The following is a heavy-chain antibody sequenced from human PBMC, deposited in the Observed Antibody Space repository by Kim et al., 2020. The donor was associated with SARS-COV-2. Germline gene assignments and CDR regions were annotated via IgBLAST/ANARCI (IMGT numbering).Heavy chain of an antibody. D-gene: IGHD2-15*01. CDR2: IWYDGSNK. CDR1: GFTFSSYG. Sequence: GGSLRLSCAASGFTFSSYGMHWVRQAPGKGLEWVAVIWYDGSNKYYADSVKGRFTISRDNSKNTLYLQMNSLRAEDTAVYYCAGSVAATYYYYCGMDVWGQGTTVTVSS. J-gene: IGHJ6*02. CDR3: AGSVAATYYYYCGMDV. V-gene: IGHV3-33*01.